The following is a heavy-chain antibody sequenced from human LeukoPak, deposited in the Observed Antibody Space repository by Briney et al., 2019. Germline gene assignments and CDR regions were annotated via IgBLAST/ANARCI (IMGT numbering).Heavy chain of an antibody. CDR2: IRYDGSNK. V-gene: IGHV3-30*02. CDR3: AKDVGGTIDTSGYYYRNRKGAFDI. Sequence: GGSLRLSCAASGFTFSSYGMHWVRQAPGKGLEWVAFIRYDGSNKYYTDSVKGRFTISRDNSKNTLYLQMNSLRAEDTAVYYCAKDVGGTIDTSGYYYRNRKGAFDIWGQGTMVTVSS. J-gene: IGHJ3*02. D-gene: IGHD3-22*01. CDR1: GFTFSSYG.